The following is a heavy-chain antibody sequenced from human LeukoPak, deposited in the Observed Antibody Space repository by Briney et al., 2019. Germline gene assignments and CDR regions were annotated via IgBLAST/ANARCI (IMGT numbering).Heavy chain of an antibody. J-gene: IGHJ4*02. D-gene: IGHD4-17*01. Sequence: EASVKVSCKASGYTFTSYDINWVRQATGQGLEWMGWMNPNSGYTGYAQKFQGRVTMTRNTSISTAYMELSSLRSEDTAVYYCASGDVTVTNNFDYWGQGTLVTVPS. CDR2: MNPNSGYT. CDR1: GYTFTSYD. V-gene: IGHV1-8*01. CDR3: ASGDVTVTNNFDY.